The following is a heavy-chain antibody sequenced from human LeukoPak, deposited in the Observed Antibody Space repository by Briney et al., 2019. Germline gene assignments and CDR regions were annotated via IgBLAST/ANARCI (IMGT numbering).Heavy chain of an antibody. Sequence: GGSLRLSCAASGFTFSSYEMNWVRQAPGKGLEWVSYISSSGSTIYYADSVKGRFTISRDNAKNSLYLQMNSLRAEDTAVYYCARVRGTEEQWLVLTPVHGWASPLGPYDYWGQGTLVTVSS. J-gene: IGHJ4*02. CDR3: ARVRGTEEQWLVLTPVHGWASPLGPYDY. CDR2: ISSSGSTI. V-gene: IGHV3-48*03. D-gene: IGHD6-19*01. CDR1: GFTFSSYE.